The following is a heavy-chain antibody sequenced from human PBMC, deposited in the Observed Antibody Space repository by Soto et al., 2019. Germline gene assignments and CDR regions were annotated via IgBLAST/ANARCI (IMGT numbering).Heavy chain of an antibody. CDR3: ARVELELPYYYYGMDV. CDR1: GGSISSYY. V-gene: IGHV4-59*08. CDR2: IYYSGST. D-gene: IGHD1-7*01. J-gene: IGHJ6*02. Sequence: XXTLSLACTVSGGSISSYYWRWILQPPGKGLEWIGSIYYSGSTYYNPSLKSRVTISVDTSKNQFSLKLSSVTAADTAVYYCARVELELPYYYYGMDVWGQGTTVTVSS.